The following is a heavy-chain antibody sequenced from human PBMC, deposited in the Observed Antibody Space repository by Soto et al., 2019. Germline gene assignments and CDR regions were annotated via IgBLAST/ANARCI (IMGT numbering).Heavy chain of an antibody. Sequence: PSETLSLTCTVSGCSFNGSSCFWGWMRQPPGKGLEWIGTVHNNGDTYFSPSLRSRVTISIDTSKNQFSLKLYSVTAADTAIYFCERTPRSSSYDYWSQGTLVTVSS. D-gene: IGHD6-6*01. J-gene: IGHJ4*02. V-gene: IGHV4-39*01. CDR1: GCSFNGSSCF. CDR3: ERTPRSSSYDY. CDR2: VHNNGDT.